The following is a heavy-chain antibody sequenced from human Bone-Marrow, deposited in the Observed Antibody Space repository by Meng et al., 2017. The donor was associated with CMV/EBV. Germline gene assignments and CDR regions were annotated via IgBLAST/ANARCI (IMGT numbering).Heavy chain of an antibody. CDR2: IYPGDSDT. D-gene: IGHD5-18*01. CDR3: ARRNSYGYGAGAFDI. Sequence: GGSLRLSCKGSGYSFTSYWIGWVRQMPGKGLEWMGIIYPGDSDTRYSPSFQGQVTISADKSISTAYLQWSSLKASDTAMYYCARRNSYGYGAGAFDIWGQGTRVTVSS. V-gene: IGHV5-51*01. J-gene: IGHJ3*02. CDR1: GYSFTSYW.